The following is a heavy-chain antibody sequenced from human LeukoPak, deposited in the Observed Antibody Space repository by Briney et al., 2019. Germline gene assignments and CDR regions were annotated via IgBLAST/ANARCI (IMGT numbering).Heavy chain of an antibody. CDR2: IKQDGSEK. CDR3: ARMPRGLDY. Sequence: GGSPRLSCAASGFTFSSYWMTWVRQAPGKGLECVASIKQDGSEKYYVDSVKGRFAISRDNSKNSLYLQMNSLRVEDTSIYYCARMPRGLDYWGQGTLVTVSS. V-gene: IGHV3-7*01. J-gene: IGHJ4*02. CDR1: GFTFSSYW. D-gene: IGHD2-2*01.